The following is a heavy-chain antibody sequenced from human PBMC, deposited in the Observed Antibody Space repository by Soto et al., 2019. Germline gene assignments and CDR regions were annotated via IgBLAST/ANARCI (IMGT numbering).Heavy chain of an antibody. CDR1: GFTVSSNY. CDR3: ARDGPTAYYYYYYMDV. J-gene: IGHJ6*03. D-gene: IGHD4-17*01. V-gene: IGHV3-66*01. CDR2: IYSRGST. Sequence: GGSLRLSCAASGFTVSSNYMSWVRQAPGKGLEWVSVIYSRGSTYYADSVKGRFTISRDNSKNTLFLQLNSLRAEDTAVYYCARDGPTAYYYYYYMDVWDKGTTVTVSS.